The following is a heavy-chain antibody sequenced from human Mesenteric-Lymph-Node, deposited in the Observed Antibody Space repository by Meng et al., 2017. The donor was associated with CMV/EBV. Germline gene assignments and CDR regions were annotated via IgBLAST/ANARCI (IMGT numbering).Heavy chain of an antibody. J-gene: IGHJ4*02. CDR3: ARGGRQGTGDF. V-gene: IGHV3-7*01. Sequence: GGSLRLSCAASGFPFSDAWMTWVRQAPGKGLQWVANIKEDGSDKYYVDSLKGRFTISRDNANESLHLQMDSLRAEDTAIYYCARGGRQGTGDFWGQGTLVTVSS. CDR1: GFPFSDAW. CDR2: IKEDGSDK. D-gene: IGHD1/OR15-1a*01.